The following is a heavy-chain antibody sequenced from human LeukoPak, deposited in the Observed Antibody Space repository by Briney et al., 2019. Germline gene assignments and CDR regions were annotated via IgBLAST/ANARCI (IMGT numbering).Heavy chain of an antibody. V-gene: IGHV3-33*08. Sequence: PERSLRLSCVGFGFPFNVYGIPWVRQAPGKGLEWVAVIWNDGSHKYYSDSVKGRFIISRDNSRNTLYLQMNSLRIEDTAIYYCARASGPFDFWGRGALVTVSS. D-gene: IGHD6-6*01. J-gene: IGHJ4*02. CDR3: ARASGPFDF. CDR1: GFPFNVYG. CDR2: IWNDGSHK.